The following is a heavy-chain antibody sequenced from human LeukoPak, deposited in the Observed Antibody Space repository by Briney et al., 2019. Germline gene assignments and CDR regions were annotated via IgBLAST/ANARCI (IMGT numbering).Heavy chain of an antibody. D-gene: IGHD5-24*01. CDR3: ARQMATIWGDAFDI. Sequence: SETLSLTCTVSGGSISSYYWSWIRQPPGKGLEWIGYIYYSGSTNYNPSLKSRVTISVDTSKNQFSLKLSSVTAADTAVYYCARQMATIWGDAFDIWGQGTMVTVSS. J-gene: IGHJ3*02. V-gene: IGHV4-59*08. CDR2: IYYSGST. CDR1: GGSISSYY.